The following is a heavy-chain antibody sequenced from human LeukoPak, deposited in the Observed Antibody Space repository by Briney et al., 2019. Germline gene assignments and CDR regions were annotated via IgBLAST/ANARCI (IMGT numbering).Heavy chain of an antibody. J-gene: IGHJ4*02. CDR1: GLTFISYG. V-gene: IGHV3-30*18. CDR2: ISYDGSNK. CDR3: AKSRGDY. Sequence: PGGSLKFSCQASGLTFISYGMHWVPRAPAEGLEWVAVISYDGSNKYYADSVKGRFTISRDNSMNTLYLQMNSLRAEDTAVYYCAKSRGDYWGQGTLVTVSS.